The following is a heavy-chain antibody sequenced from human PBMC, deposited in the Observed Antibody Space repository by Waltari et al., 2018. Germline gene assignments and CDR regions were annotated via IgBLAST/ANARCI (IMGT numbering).Heavy chain of an antibody. CDR2: ISYDGSNK. Sequence: TFSSYAMHWVRQAPGKGLEWVAVISYDGSNKYYADSVKGRFTISRDHSKNTLYLQMNSLRAEDTAVYYCARGPRITMVRGDPSFDYWGQGTLVTVSS. J-gene: IGHJ4*02. D-gene: IGHD3-10*01. CDR1: TFSSYA. V-gene: IGHV3-30*04. CDR3: ARGPRITMVRGDPSFDY.